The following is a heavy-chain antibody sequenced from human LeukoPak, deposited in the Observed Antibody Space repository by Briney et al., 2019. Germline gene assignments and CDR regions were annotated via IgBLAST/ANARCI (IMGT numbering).Heavy chain of an antibody. V-gene: IGHV3-23*01. J-gene: IGHJ4*02. CDR2: ISPSGGST. CDR1: VLTFSNCV. D-gene: IGHD5-12*01. CDR3: AGGYSDYDFFAS. Sequence: GGSLRLSCTTSVLTFSNCVMTWVRQSPGKGLEWVSSISPSGGSTFYADSVKGRFTISRDNSKNTLYLQMSSLGAEDTAAYYCAGGYSDYDFFASWGQGTLVTVSS.